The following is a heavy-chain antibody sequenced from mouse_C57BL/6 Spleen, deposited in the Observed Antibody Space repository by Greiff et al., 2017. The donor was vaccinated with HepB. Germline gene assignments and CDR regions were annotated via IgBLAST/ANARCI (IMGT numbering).Heavy chain of an antibody. J-gene: IGHJ2*01. CDR2: ISSGGSYT. D-gene: IGHD1-1*01. CDR1: GFTFSSYG. V-gene: IGHV5-6*01. CDR3: ARRGGSSYFDY. Sequence: EVQRVESGGDLVKPGGCLKLSCAASGFTFSSYGMSWVRQTPDKRLEWVATISSGGSYTYYPDSVKGRFTISRDNAKNTLYLQMSSLKSEDTAMYYCARRGGSSYFDYWGQGTTLTVSS.